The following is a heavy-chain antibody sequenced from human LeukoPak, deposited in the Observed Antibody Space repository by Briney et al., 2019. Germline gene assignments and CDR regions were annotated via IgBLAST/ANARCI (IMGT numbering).Heavy chain of an antibody. J-gene: IGHJ4*02. Sequence: ASVKVSCKASGYTFTSYGISWVRQAPGQGLEWMGWISAYNGNTNYAQKLQGRVTMTTDTSTSTAYMELRSLRSDDTAVYYCAREEIGIAAAGFDYWGQGTLVTVSS. D-gene: IGHD6-13*01. CDR1: GYTFTSYG. V-gene: IGHV1-18*01. CDR3: AREEIGIAAAGFDY. CDR2: ISAYNGNT.